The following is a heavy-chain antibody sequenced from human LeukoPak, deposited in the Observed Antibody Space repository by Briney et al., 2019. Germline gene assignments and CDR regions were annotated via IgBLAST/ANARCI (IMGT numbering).Heavy chain of an antibody. Sequence: PSETLSLTCTVSGGSISSYYWSWIRQPPGKGLEWIGYIYYSGSTNYNPSLKSRVTISVDTSKNQFSLKLSSVTAADTAVYYCARLLSYYDSSGFGRIYYFDYWGQGTLVTVSS. D-gene: IGHD3-22*01. CDR3: ARLLSYYDSSGFGRIYYFDY. CDR1: GGSISSYY. CDR2: IYYSGST. J-gene: IGHJ4*02. V-gene: IGHV4-59*08.